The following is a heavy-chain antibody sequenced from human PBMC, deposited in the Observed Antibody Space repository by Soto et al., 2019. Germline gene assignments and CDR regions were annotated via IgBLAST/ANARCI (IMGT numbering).Heavy chain of an antibody. CDR1: GYTFTSYY. J-gene: IGHJ4*02. CDR2: INPSGGST. V-gene: IGHV1-46*01. D-gene: IGHD6-19*01. CDR3: ARDFAVAGMDY. Sequence: QVQLVQSGAEVKKPGASVKVSCKASGYTFTSYYMHWVRQAPGQGLEWMGIINPSGGSTSYAQKFQGRVTMTRDTSTSTVYIELSSLRSEDTAVYYCARDFAVAGMDYWGQGTLVTVSS.